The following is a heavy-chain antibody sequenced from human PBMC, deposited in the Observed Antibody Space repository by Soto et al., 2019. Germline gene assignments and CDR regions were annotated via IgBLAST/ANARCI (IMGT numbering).Heavy chain of an antibody. V-gene: IGHV1-18*01. CDR3: ARGGGRHLRPLET. J-gene: IGHJ4*01. D-gene: IGHD3-16*01. CDR2: ISANDGGT. CDR1: DSVFVTST. Sequence: QALLEQSGPEVKKPGDSVRISCWLYDSVFVTSTITCLRQAPGQGLEWMGWISANDGGTLSAMKFTDRLVMSTDPTRNIAYLQLWDLTSDDSAVHFWARGGGRHLRPLETWGHGTPVTVSS.